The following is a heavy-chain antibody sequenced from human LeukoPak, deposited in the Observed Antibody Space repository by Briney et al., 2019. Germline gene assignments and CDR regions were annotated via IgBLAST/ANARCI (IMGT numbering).Heavy chain of an antibody. CDR2: ISSSGSTI. CDR3: ARDKAGYYYYYMDV. CDR1: GFTFSDYY. J-gene: IGHJ6*03. V-gene: IGHV3-11*01. Sequence: PGGSQRLSCAASGFTFSDYYMSWIRQAPGKGLEWVSYISSSGSTIYYADSVKGRFTISRDNAKNSLYLQMNSLRAEDTAVYYCARDKAGYYYYYMDVWGKGTTVTISS.